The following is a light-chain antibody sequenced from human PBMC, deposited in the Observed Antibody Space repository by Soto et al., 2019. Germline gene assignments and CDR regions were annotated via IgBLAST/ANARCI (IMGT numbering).Light chain of an antibody. CDR3: QHYNDRPLT. CDR2: GAS. J-gene: IGKJ4*01. V-gene: IGKV3-15*01. Sequence: IVRTQSPPTLSVSPSQSATFTCRASQSVSSDLAWYQQKPGQAPRLLIYGASTRATGIPARLSGSGSGTEFTLTISSLQSEDFAVYSCQHYNDRPLTFGGGSMVDIK. CDR1: QSVSSD.